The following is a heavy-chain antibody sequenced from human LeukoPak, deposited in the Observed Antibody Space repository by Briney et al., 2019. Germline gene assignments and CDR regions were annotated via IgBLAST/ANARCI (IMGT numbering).Heavy chain of an antibody. V-gene: IGHV3-7*01. CDR1: EFTFSSYW. CDR2: IKQDGGQI. CDR3: ARLGARQMLEY. Sequence: GGSLRLSCAASEFTFSSYWMSWVRQAPGKGLEWVANIKQDGGQIYYLESVKGRFTVSRDNAKNSLYLQMNSLRAEDMAVYYCARLGARQMLEYWGQGTLVTVSS. J-gene: IGHJ4*02. D-gene: IGHD4-17*01.